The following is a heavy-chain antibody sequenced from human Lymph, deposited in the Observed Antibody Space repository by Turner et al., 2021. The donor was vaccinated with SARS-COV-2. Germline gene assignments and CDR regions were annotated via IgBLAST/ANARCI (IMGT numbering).Heavy chain of an antibody. D-gene: IGHD6-19*01. CDR3: AIDTAVAGNLGAFDI. CDR2: ISRNLDTG. CDR1: GGTFSSYA. V-gene: IGHV1-69*01. J-gene: IGHJ3*02. Sequence: QLVQSGAEVKQPGSSLKISCKASGGTFSSYAISWVRPAHGHGLGGMGEISRNLDTGNYTQRFQGMVTITADESTSTAYMELSSLESEDTSVYYGAIDTAVAGNLGAFDIWGQGITVTVSS.